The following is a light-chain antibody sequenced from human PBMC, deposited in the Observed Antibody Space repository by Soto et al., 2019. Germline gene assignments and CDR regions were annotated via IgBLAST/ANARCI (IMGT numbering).Light chain of an antibody. CDR1: SSNIGGNS. CDR2: DDN. J-gene: IGLJ1*01. Sequence: QSVMTQSSSVFSAPGQMIAIAYSGSSSNIGGNSVSWYQQLPGTAPKLLIYDDNKRPSGIPDRFPGSKSGTSATLGITGFQTGDDADYYCGSWDSSLTDYVFGTGTKGTXL. V-gene: IGLV1-51*01. CDR3: GSWDSSLTDYV.